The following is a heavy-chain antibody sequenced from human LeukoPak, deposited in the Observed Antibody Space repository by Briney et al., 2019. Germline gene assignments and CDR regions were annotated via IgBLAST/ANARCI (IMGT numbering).Heavy chain of an antibody. CDR2: SSTYNNDT. J-gene: IGHJ4*02. Sequence: ASVKVSCKASGYMFTSYGINWVRQAPGQGLEWMGWSSTYNNDTHYAQKLQGRVTMTTDTSTSTAYMELRSLRSDDTAVYYCARHQPGEWDFDYWGQGTLVTVSS. CDR3: ARHQPGEWDFDY. D-gene: IGHD3-10*01. V-gene: IGHV1-18*01. CDR1: GYMFTSYG.